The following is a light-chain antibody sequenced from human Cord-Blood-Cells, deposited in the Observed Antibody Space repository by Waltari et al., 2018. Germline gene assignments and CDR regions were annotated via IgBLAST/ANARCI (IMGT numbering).Light chain of an antibody. V-gene: IGLV3-19*01. CDR3: NCRDSSGNLLV. CDR2: GKN. J-gene: IGLJ3*02. CDR1: SLRSYY. Sequence: SSELTQDPAVSVALGQTVRITCQGDSLRSYYASWYQQKPGQAPVLVIYGKNNRPSGIPDRISGSCTGNTGSLTITGARAEDEADYYCNCRDSSGNLLVFGGGTKLTVL.